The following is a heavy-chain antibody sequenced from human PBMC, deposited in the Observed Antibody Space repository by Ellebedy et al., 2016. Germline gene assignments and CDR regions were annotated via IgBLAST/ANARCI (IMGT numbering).Heavy chain of an antibody. CDR2: ISTGGLRT. CDR3: ASLAGRQRYND. J-gene: IGHJ4*02. V-gene: IGHV3-23*01. CDR1: GFTFGTYA. D-gene: IGHD6-6*01. Sequence: GGSLRLSCAASGFTFGTYAMSWVRQAPGRGLEWVSAISTGGLRTSYADSVKGRFTISGDNSKNTLYLQMNSLRVEDTAVYYCASLAGRQRYNDWGQGTLVTVST.